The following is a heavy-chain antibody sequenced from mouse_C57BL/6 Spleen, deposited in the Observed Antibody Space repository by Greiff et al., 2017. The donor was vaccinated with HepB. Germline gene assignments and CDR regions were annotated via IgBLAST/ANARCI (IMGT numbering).Heavy chain of an antibody. CDR1: GYTFTDYN. CDR2: INPNNGGT. V-gene: IGHV1-22*01. CDR3: AREHWTGGTFAY. J-gene: IGHJ3*01. D-gene: IGHD3-3*01. Sequence: EVKLVESGPELVKPGASVKMSCKASGYTFTDYNMHWVKQSHGKSLEWIGYINPNNGGTSYNQKFKGKATLTVNKSSSTAYMELRSLTSEDSAVYYCAREHWTGGTFAYWGQGTLVTVSA.